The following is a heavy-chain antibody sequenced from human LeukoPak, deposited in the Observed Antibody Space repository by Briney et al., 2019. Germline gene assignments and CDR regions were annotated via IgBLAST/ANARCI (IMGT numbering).Heavy chain of an antibody. D-gene: IGHD3-10*01. CDR3: ARRRGGQSRFDP. J-gene: IGHJ5*02. CDR1: GGSISSGGYY. CDR2: IYHSGST. V-gene: IGHV4-30-2*01. Sequence: SQTLSLTCTVSGGSISSGGYYWSWIRQPPGKGLEWIGYIYHSGSTYYNPSHKSRVTISVDRSKNQFSLKLSSVTAADTAVYYCARRRGGQSRFDPWGQGTLVTVSS.